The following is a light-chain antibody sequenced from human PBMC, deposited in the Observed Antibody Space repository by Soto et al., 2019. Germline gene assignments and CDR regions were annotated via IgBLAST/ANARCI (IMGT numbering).Light chain of an antibody. CDR1: SSNIGRNY. J-gene: IGLJ3*02. CDR2: RNN. Sequence: QSVLTQPPSASGTPGQRVTISCAGSSSNIGRNYVYWYQQLPGTAPKLLIHRNNQRPSGVPDRFSGSKSGTSASLAISGLRSEDEADYYCAVWAGSLSAWVFGGGTKLTVL. CDR3: AVWAGSLSAWV. V-gene: IGLV1-47*01.